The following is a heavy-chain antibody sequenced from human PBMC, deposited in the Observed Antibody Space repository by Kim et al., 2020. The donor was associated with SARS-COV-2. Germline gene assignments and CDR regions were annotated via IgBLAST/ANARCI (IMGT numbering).Heavy chain of an antibody. CDR2: ISAYNGNT. D-gene: IGHD3-9*01. CDR1: GYTFTSYG. V-gene: IGHV1-18*01. J-gene: IGHJ6*02. Sequence: ASVKVSCKASGYTFTSYGISWVRQAPGQGLEWMGWISAYNGNTNYAQKLQGRVTMTTDTSTSTAYMELRSLRYDDTAVYYCARDGGILTGYYTIGGNYYYYGMDVWGQGTTVTVSS. CDR3: ARDGGILTGYYTIGGNYYYYGMDV.